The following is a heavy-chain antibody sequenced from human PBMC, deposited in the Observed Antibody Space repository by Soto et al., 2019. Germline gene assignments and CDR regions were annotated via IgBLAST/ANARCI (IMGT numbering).Heavy chain of an antibody. J-gene: IGHJ5*02. V-gene: IGHV4-59*01. CDR3: ARGAAAFNWLDP. CDR2: IYYNGNT. Sequence: SETLSLTCTFSGGFISGYYWSLIRQPPGKGLEWIGYIYYNGNTNYNPSLRSRVTMSVDTSKNQFALNLSSVTAADTAVYFCARGAAAFNWLDPWGQGTLVTVSS. CDR1: GGFISGYY. D-gene: IGHD6-13*01.